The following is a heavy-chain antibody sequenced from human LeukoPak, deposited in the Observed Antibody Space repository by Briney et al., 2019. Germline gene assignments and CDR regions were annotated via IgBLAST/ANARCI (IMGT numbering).Heavy chain of an antibody. V-gene: IGHV3-53*01. J-gene: IGHJ5*02. CDR2: IYSDGNT. CDR1: GFTVSSIY. Sequence: GGSLRLSWAVSGFTVSSIYMTWVRQAPGKGLEWVSSIYSDGNTYYADSVKGRFTLSRDSSRNTLYLQMNDLRVEDTAVYYCAGDTHSSSWYDHWGQGTLVTVSS. D-gene: IGHD6-19*01. CDR3: AGDTHSSSWYDH.